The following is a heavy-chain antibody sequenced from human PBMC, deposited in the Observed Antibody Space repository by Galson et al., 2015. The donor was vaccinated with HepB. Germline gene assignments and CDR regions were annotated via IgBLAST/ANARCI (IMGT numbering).Heavy chain of an antibody. V-gene: IGHV1-69*13. CDR3: ARDRVIGVRGVRPFDP. J-gene: IGHJ5*02. CDR1: GGTFSSYA. D-gene: IGHD3-10*01. Sequence: SVKVSCKASGGTFSSYATSWVRQAPGQGLEWMGGIIPIFGTANYAQKFQGRVTITADESTSTAYMELSSLRSEDTAVYYCARDRVIGVRGVRPFDPWGQGTLVTVSS. CDR2: IIPIFGTA.